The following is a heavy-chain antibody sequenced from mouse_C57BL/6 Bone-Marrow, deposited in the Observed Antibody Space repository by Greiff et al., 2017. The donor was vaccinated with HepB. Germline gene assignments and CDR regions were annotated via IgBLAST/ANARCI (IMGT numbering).Heavy chain of an antibody. J-gene: IGHJ1*03. V-gene: IGHV1-62-2*01. CDR1: GYTFTEYT. D-gene: IGHD1-1*01. Sequence: QVQLQQSGAELVKPGASVKLSCKASGYTFTEYTIHWVKPRSGQGLEWIGWFYPGSGSIKYNEKFKDKATLTADKSSSTGYMELSRLTSEDSAVYFCARHETRITTVVATRYFDVWGTGTTVTVSS. CDR3: ARHETRITTVVATRYFDV. CDR2: FYPGSGSI.